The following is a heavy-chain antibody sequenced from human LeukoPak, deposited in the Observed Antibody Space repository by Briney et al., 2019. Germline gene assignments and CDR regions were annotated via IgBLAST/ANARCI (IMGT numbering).Heavy chain of an antibody. CDR2: ISSGSETI. CDR1: GFTFRDAW. CDR3: ARDRGSITMVRGVNYY. D-gene: IGHD3-10*01. Sequence: PGGSLRLSCAASGFTFRDAWMTWVRQAPGKGLEWVSYISSGSETIYYADSVKGRFTISRDNAKNSLFLQMNSLRAEDTAVYYCARDRGSITMVRGVNYYWGQGTLVTVSS. V-gene: IGHV3-48*04. J-gene: IGHJ4*02.